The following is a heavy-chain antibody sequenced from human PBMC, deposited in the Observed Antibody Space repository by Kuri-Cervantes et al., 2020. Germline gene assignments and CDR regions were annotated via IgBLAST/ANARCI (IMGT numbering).Heavy chain of an antibody. CDR1: GGSISSSSYY. V-gene: IGHV4-61*05. D-gene: IGHD4-11*01. CDR2: VFHSGAT. J-gene: IGHJ6*02. Sequence: SETLSLTCTVSGGSISSSSYYWSWIRQSPGKGLEWLGYVFHSGATNYNPSLRSRLTISVDKSKSEISLRLTSVTAADAALYWCARGYSNHAYSLDLWGQGTTVAVSS. CDR3: ARGYSNHAYSLDL.